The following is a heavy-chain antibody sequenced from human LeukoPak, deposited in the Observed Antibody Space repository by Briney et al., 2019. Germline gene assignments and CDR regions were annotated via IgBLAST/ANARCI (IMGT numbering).Heavy chain of an antibody. J-gene: IGHJ5*02. CDR1: GGSISGYY. CDR2: IFTNGGT. V-gene: IGHV4-4*07. Sequence: LETLSLTCTVSGGSISGYYWTWIRQPAGQGLEWIGRIFTNGGTTYNPSLKSRVTVSLDTSKNQFSLKLTSVTAADTAMYYCARFPSGIAASAGFDPWGQGTLVTVSS. CDR3: ARFPSGIAASAGFDP. D-gene: IGHD6-13*01.